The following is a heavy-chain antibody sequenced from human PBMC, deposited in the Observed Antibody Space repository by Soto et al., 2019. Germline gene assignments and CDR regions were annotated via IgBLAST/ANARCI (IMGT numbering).Heavy chain of an antibody. CDR2: ISAYNGNT. D-gene: IGHD6-13*01. CDR3: ASGIAAAGTDYYYGMDV. J-gene: IGHJ6*02. V-gene: IGHV1-18*01. CDR1: GYTFTSYG. Sequence: QVQLVQSGAEVKKPGASVKVSCKASGYTFTSYGISWVRQAPGQVLEWMGWISAYNGNTNYAQKLQGRVTMTTDTSTSTAYMELRSLRSDDTAVYYCASGIAAAGTDYYYGMDVWGQGTTVTVSS.